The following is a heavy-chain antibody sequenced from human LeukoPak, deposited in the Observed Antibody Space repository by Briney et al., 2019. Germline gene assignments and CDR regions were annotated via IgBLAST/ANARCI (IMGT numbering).Heavy chain of an antibody. CDR3: ARGDIVVVPAAIFHYMDV. CDR2: ISSSSSTI. J-gene: IGHJ6*03. D-gene: IGHD2-2*01. CDR1: GFTFSSYS. Sequence: GGSLRLSCAASGFTFSSYSMNWVRQAPGKGLEWVSYISSSSSTIYYADSVKGRFTISRDNAKNSLYLQMNSLRAEDTAVYYCARGDIVVVPAAIFHYMDVWGKGTTVNVSS. V-gene: IGHV3-48*04.